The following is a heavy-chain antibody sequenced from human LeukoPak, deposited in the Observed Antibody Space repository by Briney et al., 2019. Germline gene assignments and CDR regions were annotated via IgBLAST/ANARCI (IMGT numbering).Heavy chain of an antibody. CDR1: GFTFFSST. CDR2: ISDTGRTV. CDR3: VMNDYRGY. V-gene: IGHV3-21*01. Sequence: GGSLRLSCAASGFTFFSSTMNWVRQAPGKGLEWASSISDTGRTVHYADSVRGRFTISRDNAKNSLWLQMNSLRVEDTAVYYCVMNDYRGYWGQGTLVTVSS. D-gene: IGHD4-11*01. J-gene: IGHJ4*02.